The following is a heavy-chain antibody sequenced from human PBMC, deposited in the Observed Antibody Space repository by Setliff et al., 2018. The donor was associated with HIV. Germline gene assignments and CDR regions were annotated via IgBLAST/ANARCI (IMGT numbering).Heavy chain of an antibody. V-gene: IGHV3-49*04. CDR3: AKEKGAHSYADY. D-gene: IGHD5-18*01. J-gene: IGHJ4*02. CDR2: IKTSDNSGTA. CDR1: GFNFRDYS. Sequence: PGGSLRLSCTTSGFNFRDYSLTWVRQAAGKGLEWVGSIKTSDNSGTAEYATSVKGRFIISREDSRSIAYLQMNSLRAEDTAVYYCAKEKGAHSYADYWGQGTLVTVSS.